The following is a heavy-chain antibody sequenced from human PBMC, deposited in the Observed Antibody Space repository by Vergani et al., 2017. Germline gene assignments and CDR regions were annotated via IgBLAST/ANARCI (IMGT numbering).Heavy chain of an antibody. D-gene: IGHD2-2*01. CDR1: SGSISSGDYY. Sequence: QVQLQESGPGLVKPSQTLSLTCTVSSGSISSGDYYWSWIRQPPGKGLEWIGYIYYSGSTYYNPSLKSRVTISVDTSKNQFSLKLSSVTAADTAVYYCAGGYCSSTSCYYFDYWGQGTLVTVSS. CDR3: AGGYCSSTSCYYFDY. CDR2: IYYSGST. J-gene: IGHJ4*02. V-gene: IGHV4-30-4*08.